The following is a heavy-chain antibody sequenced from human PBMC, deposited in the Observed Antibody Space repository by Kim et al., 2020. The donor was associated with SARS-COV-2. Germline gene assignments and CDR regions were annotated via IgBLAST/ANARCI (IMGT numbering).Heavy chain of an antibody. CDR3: AKDGLSYYDFWSGYLH. J-gene: IGHJ4*02. CDR1: GFTFSSYG. D-gene: IGHD3-3*01. CDR2: ISYDGSNK. Sequence: GGSLRLSCAASGFTFSSYGMHWVRQAPGKGLEWVAVISYDGSNKYYADSVKGRFTISRDNSKNTLYLQMNSLRAEDTALYYCAKDGLSYYDFWSGYLHWGQGTLVTVSS. V-gene: IGHV3-30*18.